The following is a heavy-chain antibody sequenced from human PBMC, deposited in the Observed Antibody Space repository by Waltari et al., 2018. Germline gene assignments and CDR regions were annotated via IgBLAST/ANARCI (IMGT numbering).Heavy chain of an antibody. V-gene: IGHV3-23*01. Sequence: EVQLLESGGGLVQPGGSLRLSCAASGFTFSSYAMSWVRQAPGKGLEWVSAISGSGGRTYYADSVKGRFTISRDNSKNTLYLQMNSLRAEDTAVYYCASHSGYSSSWYFYWGQGTLVTVSS. CDR3: ASHSGYSSSWYFY. J-gene: IGHJ4*02. D-gene: IGHD6-13*01. CDR1: GFTFSSYA. CDR2: ISGSGGRT.